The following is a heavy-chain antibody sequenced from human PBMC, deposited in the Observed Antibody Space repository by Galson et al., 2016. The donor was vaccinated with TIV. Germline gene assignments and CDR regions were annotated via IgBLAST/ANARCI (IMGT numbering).Heavy chain of an antibody. CDR3: ARDRRHCGNECYLRYYYGMDV. V-gene: IGHV3-66*02. Sequence: SLRLSCAASGLVVTDNYMTWVRQAPGKGLEWVALLYNDGTTMYAESVKGRFTISRDNSKNMVYLQMNSLRVEDTAVYFCARDRRHCGNECYLRYYYGMDVWGQGTTVTVSS. D-gene: IGHD2-21*01. J-gene: IGHJ6*02. CDR2: LYNDGTT. CDR1: GLVVTDNY.